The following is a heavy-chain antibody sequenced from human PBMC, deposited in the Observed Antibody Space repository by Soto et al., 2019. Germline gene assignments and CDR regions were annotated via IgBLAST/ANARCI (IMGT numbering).Heavy chain of an antibody. V-gene: IGHV5-51*01. D-gene: IGHD3-10*01. CDR3: ASQSRLLWFGELLYYYMDV. J-gene: IGHJ6*03. Sequence: PVESLKISCKGSGYSFTSYWIGWVRQMPGKGLEWMGIIYPGDSDTRYSPSFQGQVTISADKSISTASLKLSSVTAADTAVYYCASQSRLLWFGELLYYYMDVWGKGTTVTVSS. CDR1: GYSFTSYW. CDR2: IYPGDSDT.